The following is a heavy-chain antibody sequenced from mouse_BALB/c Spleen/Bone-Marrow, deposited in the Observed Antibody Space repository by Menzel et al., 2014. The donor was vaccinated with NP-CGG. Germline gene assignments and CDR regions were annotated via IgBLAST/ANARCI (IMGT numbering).Heavy chain of an antibody. V-gene: IGHV5-17*02. Sequence: EVKLMESGGGLVQPGGSRKLSCAASGFTFSSFGMHWVRQAPEKGLEWVAYISSGSSTIYYADTVKGRFTTSGDNPKNTLFLQMTSLRSEDTTMYYCARGGNFAWFAYWGQGTLVTVSA. J-gene: IGHJ3*01. CDR3: ARGGNFAWFAY. D-gene: IGHD2-1*01. CDR2: ISSGSSTI. CDR1: GFTFSSFG.